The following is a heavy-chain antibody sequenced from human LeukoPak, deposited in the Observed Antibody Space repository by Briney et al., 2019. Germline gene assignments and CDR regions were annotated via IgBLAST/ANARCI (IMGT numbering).Heavy chain of an antibody. CDR3: AKDFRRGRDGYYYGSGSSIDY. V-gene: IGHV3-30*02. D-gene: IGHD3-10*01. J-gene: IGHJ4*02. CDR2: IRSDGSNK. CDR1: GFSFSSYG. Sequence: PGGSLRLSCAGSGFSFSSYGMHWVRQAPGKGLEWMAFIRSDGSNKYYADSVKGRFTISRGNSKNTLYLQMNSLRAEDTAVYYCAKDFRRGRDGYYYGSGSSIDYWGQGTLVTVSS.